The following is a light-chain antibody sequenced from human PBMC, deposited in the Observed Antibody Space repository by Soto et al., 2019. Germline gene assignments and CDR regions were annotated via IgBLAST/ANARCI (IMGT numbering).Light chain of an antibody. CDR3: QQYNSYSRE. CDR1: QDISSS. J-gene: IGKJ1*01. CDR2: AAS. Sequence: IQVTQSPSSLSASVGDRVTSTCRASQDISSSLAWYQQKPGKAPTLMIYAASTLQSGLPSRFSGSGSGTEFTLPISSLQPDDFATYYCQQYNSYSREFGQGTKV. V-gene: IGKV1-9*01.